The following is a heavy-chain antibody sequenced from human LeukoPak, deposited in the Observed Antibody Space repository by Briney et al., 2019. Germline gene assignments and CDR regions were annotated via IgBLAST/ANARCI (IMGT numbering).Heavy chain of an antibody. D-gene: IGHD4-17*01. V-gene: IGHV3-23*01. CDR3: ARDFLYDYGDYNDAFDI. Sequence: PGVSLRLSCAASGFTFSSYAMSWVRQAPGKGLEGVSAISGSGGSTYYADSLKGRFTIPRDNSKNTLYLKMKSMRAEDTAVYYCARDFLYDYGDYNDAFDIWGQGTMVTVSS. J-gene: IGHJ3*02. CDR1: GFTFSSYA. CDR2: ISGSGGST.